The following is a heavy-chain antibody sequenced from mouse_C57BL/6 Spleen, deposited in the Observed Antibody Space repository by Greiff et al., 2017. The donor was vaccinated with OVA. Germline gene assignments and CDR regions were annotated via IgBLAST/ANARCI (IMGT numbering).Heavy chain of an antibody. CDR1: GFSLTSYG. V-gene: IGHV2-6*01. J-gene: IGHJ4*01. Sequence: QVQLQQSGPGLVAPSQSLSITCTVSGFSLTSYGVDWVRQSPGKGLEWEGVIWGVGSTNYNSAPKSRLSISKDNSKSQVFLKMNSLQTDDTAMYYCARYDGRNGAMDDWGQGTSVTVSS. D-gene: IGHD2-3*01. CDR3: ARYDGRNGAMDD. CDR2: IWGVGST.